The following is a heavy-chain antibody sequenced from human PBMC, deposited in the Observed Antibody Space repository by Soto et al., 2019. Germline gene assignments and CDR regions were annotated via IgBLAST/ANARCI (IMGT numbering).Heavy chain of an antibody. J-gene: IGHJ6*02. Sequence: SVKGSCKASGGTFSSYAISWVRQAPGQGLEWMGGIIPIFGTANYAQKFQGRVTITADESTSTAYMELSSLRSEDTAVYYCATSNLGYYYGMDVWGQGTTVTVSS. CDR2: IIPIFGTA. V-gene: IGHV1-69*13. CDR3: ATSNLGYYYGMDV. CDR1: GGTFSSYA. D-gene: IGHD3-16*01.